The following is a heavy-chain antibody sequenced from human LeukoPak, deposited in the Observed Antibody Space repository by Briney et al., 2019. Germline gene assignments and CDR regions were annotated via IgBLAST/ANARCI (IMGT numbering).Heavy chain of an antibody. CDR3: ARERVGGSYPFDY. CDR2: IIPIFGTA. D-gene: IGHD1-26*01. J-gene: IGHJ4*02. V-gene: IGHV1-69*01. CDR1: GGTFSSYA. Sequence: GASVKVSCKASGGTFSSYAISWVRQAPGQGLEWMGGIIPIFGTANYAQKFQGRVTITADESTSTAYMELSSLRSEDTAVYYCARERVGGSYPFDYWGQGTLVTVSS.